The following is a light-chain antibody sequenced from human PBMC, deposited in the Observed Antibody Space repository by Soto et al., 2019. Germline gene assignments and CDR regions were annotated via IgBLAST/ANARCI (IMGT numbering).Light chain of an antibody. CDR1: QTISSN. CDR2: GAS. V-gene: IGKV3-15*01. Sequence: EVVVNQSPATLSVSPGERANPSRRANQTISSNLAWYQQKPGQAPRLLIYGASTRATGIPARFSGSGSGTEFTLTISSLQSEDFTVYYCQHYNNWVGTFGGGTKVDIK. CDR3: QHYNNWVGT. J-gene: IGKJ4*01.